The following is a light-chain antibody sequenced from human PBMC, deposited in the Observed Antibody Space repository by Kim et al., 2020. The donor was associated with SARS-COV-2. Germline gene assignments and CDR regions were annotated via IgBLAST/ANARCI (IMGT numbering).Light chain of an antibody. Sequence: QRVTIYCTGSISNIGAGYDVHWYQQLPATAPKPLIYGNSNRPSGVPDRFSGSKSDTSASLAITGLQAEDEADYYCQSYDNSLSGYVFGSGTKVTVL. V-gene: IGLV1-40*01. J-gene: IGLJ1*01. CDR1: ISNIGAGYD. CDR2: GNS. CDR3: QSYDNSLSGYV.